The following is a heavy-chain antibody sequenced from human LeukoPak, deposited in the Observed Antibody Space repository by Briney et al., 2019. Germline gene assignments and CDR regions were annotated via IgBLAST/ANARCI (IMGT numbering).Heavy chain of an antibody. Sequence: SETLSLTCTVSGGSISSGGYYWSWIRQHPGKGLEWIGYIYYSGSTYYNPSLKSRVTISVDTSKNQFSLKLSSVTVADTAVYYCARGVTGGWYGDFQHWGQGTLVTVSS. J-gene: IGHJ1*01. D-gene: IGHD6-19*01. CDR2: IYYSGST. CDR3: ARGVTGGWYGDFQH. V-gene: IGHV4-31*03. CDR1: GGSISSGGYY.